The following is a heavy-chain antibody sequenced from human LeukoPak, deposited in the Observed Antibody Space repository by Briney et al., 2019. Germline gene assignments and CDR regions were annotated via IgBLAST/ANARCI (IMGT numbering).Heavy chain of an antibody. D-gene: IGHD3-22*01. J-gene: IGHJ4*02. CDR1: GYTFTSYG. CDR3: ARGFIGVNYYDSSGYYY. Sequence: GASVKVSCKASGYTFTSYGISWVRQAPGQGLEWMGWISAYNGNTNYAQKLQGRVTMTTDTSTSTAYMELSSLRSEDTAVYYCARGFIGVNYYDSSGYYYWGQGTLVTVSS. V-gene: IGHV1-18*01. CDR2: ISAYNGNT.